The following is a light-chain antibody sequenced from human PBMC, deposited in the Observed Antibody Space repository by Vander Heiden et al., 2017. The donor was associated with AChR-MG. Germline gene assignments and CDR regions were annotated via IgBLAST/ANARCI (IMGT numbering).Light chain of an antibody. CDR1: QSVSSY. V-gene: IGKV3-11*01. J-gene: IGKJ4*01. CDR2: DAS. Sequence: ETVFTQSPATLSLSPGERATLACRASQSVSSYLAWYQQKPGQAPRLLIYDASNRATGIPARFSGSGSGTDFTLTISSLEPEDFAVYYCQQSSNWPLTFGGGTKVEIK. CDR3: QQSSNWPLT.